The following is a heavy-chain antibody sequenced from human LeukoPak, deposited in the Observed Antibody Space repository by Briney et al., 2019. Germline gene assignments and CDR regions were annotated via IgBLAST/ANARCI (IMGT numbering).Heavy chain of an antibody. CDR2: INHSGST. CDR3: AIRKYYDILTGYRKIPTSGFDP. CDR1: GGSFSYYY. V-gene: IGHV4-34*01. J-gene: IGHJ5*02. D-gene: IGHD3-9*01. Sequence: SETLSPTCAVYGGSFSYYYWSWIRQPPGKTLEWIGEINHSGSTNYNPSLKSRVTISVDTSKNQFSLKLSSVTAADTAVYYCAIRKYYDILTGYRKIPTSGFDPWGQGTLVTVSS.